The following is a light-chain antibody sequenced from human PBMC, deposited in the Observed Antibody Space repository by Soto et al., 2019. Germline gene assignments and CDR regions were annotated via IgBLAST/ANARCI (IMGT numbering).Light chain of an antibody. Sequence: EIVLTQSPGTLSLSPGDRATLSCRASQSVRSDYLAWYQQKPGQPPRLLIYGASSRATGIPDRFSGSGSGTDFTLPISRLEHEDFAVYYCQQFGSSPRYSFGQGTKLEIK. CDR1: QSVRSDY. J-gene: IGKJ2*03. CDR2: GAS. CDR3: QQFGSSPRYS. V-gene: IGKV3-20*01.